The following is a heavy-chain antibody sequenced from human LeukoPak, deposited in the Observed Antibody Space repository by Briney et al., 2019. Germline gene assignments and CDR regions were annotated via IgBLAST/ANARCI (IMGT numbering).Heavy chain of an antibody. CDR2: INHSGST. CDR3: ARGYDNSGYIYYYYYMDV. Sequence: SETLSLTCAVYGGSFSGYYWSWIRQPPGKGLEWIGEINHSGSTNYNPSLKSRVTISVDTSKNQFSLKLSSVTAADTAVYYCARGYDNSGYIYYYYYMDVWGKGTTVTVSS. D-gene: IGHD3-22*01. CDR1: GGSFSGYY. V-gene: IGHV4-34*01. J-gene: IGHJ6*03.